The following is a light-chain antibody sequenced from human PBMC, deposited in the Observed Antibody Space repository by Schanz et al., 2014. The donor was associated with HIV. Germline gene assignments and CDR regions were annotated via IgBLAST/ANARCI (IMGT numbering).Light chain of an antibody. Sequence: VMTQSPATLSVSPGERATLSCRASQSVSNNVAWYQQKPGQAPRLLIYGASSRATGIPDRFSGSGSGTDFTLTISRLEPEDFAVYYCQQYATTPLTFGGGTKVEIK. V-gene: IGKV3D-15*01. J-gene: IGKJ4*01. CDR1: QSVSNN. CDR2: GAS. CDR3: QQYATTPLT.